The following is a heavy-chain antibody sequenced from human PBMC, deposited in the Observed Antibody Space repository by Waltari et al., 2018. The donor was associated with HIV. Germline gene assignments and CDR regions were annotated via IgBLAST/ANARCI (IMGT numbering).Heavy chain of an antibody. J-gene: IGHJ4*02. CDR2: IYPKSGDT. D-gene: IGHD2-15*01. Sequence: QVQLVQSGAEVKKAGASVKVSCRASGYPFSDYYLHWVRQAPGQGIEWMGWIYPKSGDTNYAQQFQDRLTLTRDTSIATAYMELTSLDSDDTAMYFCARDQTTWYDSSGAADSWGQGTLVSVSS. CDR3: ARDQTTWYDSSGAADS. CDR1: GYPFSDYY. V-gene: IGHV1-2*02.